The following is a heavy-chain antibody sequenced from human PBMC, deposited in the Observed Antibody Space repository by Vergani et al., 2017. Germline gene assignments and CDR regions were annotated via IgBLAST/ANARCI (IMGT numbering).Heavy chain of an antibody. J-gene: IGHJ6*02. D-gene: IGHD4-17*01. Sequence: EVQLVESGGGLVKPGGSLRLSCAASGLTFSSYSMNWVRQAPGKGLEWVSSISSSSSYIYYADSVKGRFTISRDNAKNSLYLQMNSLRAEDTAVYYCARVYGDYGNAYYYYGMDVWGQGTTVTVSS. CDR3: ARVYGDYGNAYYYYGMDV. V-gene: IGHV3-21*01. CDR2: ISSSSSYI. CDR1: GLTFSSYS.